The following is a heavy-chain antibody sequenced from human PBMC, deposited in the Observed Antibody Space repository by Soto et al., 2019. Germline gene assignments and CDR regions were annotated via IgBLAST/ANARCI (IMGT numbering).Heavy chain of an antibody. CDR2: IYPGDSDT. V-gene: IGHV5-51*01. D-gene: IGHD4-17*01. Sequence: GESLKISCKGSGYSSTSYWIGWVRQMPGKGLEWMGIIYPGDSDTRYSPSFQGQVTISADKSISTAYLQWSSLKASDTAMYYCARRQDYGDYADAFDIWGQGTMVTVSS. CDR3: ARRQDYGDYADAFDI. CDR1: GYSSTSYW. J-gene: IGHJ3*02.